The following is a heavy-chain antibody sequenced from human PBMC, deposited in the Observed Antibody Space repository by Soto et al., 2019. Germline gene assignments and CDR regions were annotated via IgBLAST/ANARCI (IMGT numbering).Heavy chain of an antibody. J-gene: IGHJ4*02. D-gene: IGHD2-21*01. Sequence: QVQLRESGPGLVKPSQTLSLTCTVSGGSINGGSYYWSWIRQHPGKGLEWIGYIYYSGTTYYNPSLKSRLTISLDTSKNQFSLKLSSVTAADTAVYYCARYEIGLFDDWGQGTLVTVSS. CDR2: IYYSGTT. CDR3: ARYEIGLFDD. CDR1: GGSINGGSYY. V-gene: IGHV4-31*03.